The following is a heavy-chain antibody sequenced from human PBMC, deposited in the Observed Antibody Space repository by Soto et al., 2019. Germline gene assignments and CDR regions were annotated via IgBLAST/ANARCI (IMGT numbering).Heavy chain of an antibody. J-gene: IGHJ5*02. CDR1: GGSISSGGYY. V-gene: IGHV4-31*03. D-gene: IGHD6-13*01. Sequence: SETLSLTCTVSGGSISSGGYYWSWIRQHPGKGLEWIGYIYYSGSTYYNPSLKSRVTISVDTSKNQFSLKLSSVTAADTAVYYCARVRSSSWSNWFDPRGQRTLVTVS. CDR3: ARVRSSSWSNWFDP. CDR2: IYYSGST.